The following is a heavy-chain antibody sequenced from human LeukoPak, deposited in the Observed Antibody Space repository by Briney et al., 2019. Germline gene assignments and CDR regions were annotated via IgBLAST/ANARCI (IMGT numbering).Heavy chain of an antibody. CDR3: ARSATYENIPFDP. Sequence: SVKVSCKASGGTFSSYAISWVRQAPGQGLEWTGRIIPILGIANYAQKFQGRVTITADKSTSTAYMELSSLRSEDTAVYYCARSATYENIPFDPWGQGTLVSVSS. CDR2: IIPILGIA. V-gene: IGHV1-69*04. CDR1: GGTFSSYA. J-gene: IGHJ5*02. D-gene: IGHD3-3*01.